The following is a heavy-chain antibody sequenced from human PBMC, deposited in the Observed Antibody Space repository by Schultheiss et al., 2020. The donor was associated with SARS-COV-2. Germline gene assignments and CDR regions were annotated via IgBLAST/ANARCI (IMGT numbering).Heavy chain of an antibody. Sequence: SETLSLTCAVYSGSFSAYYWTWILQPPGKGLEWIGSIYYSGSTYYNPSLKSRVTISVDTSKNQFSLKLSSVTAADTAVYYCARLRGSYIQLDYSGQGTLVTVSS. CDR2: IYYSGST. CDR1: SGSFSAYY. CDR3: ARLRGSYIQLDY. V-gene: IGHV4-34*01. J-gene: IGHJ4*02. D-gene: IGHD1-26*01.